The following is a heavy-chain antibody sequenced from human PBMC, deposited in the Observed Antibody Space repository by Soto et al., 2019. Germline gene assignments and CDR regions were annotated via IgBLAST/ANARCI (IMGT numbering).Heavy chain of an antibody. CDR3: AKDRPSYYDILTGYYGPQLFDY. Sequence: ASVKVSCKVSGYTLTELSMHWVRQAPGKGLEWMGGFDPEDGETIYAQKFQGRVTMTEDTSTDTAYMELSSLRSEDTAVYYCAKDRPSYYDILTGYYGPQLFDYWGQGTLVTVSS. D-gene: IGHD3-9*01. J-gene: IGHJ4*02. CDR2: FDPEDGET. V-gene: IGHV1-24*01. CDR1: GYTLTELS.